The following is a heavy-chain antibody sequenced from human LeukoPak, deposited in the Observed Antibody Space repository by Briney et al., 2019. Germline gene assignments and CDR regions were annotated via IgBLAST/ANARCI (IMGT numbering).Heavy chain of an antibody. CDR3: AREPSPERGGVAFDI. Sequence: SQTLSLTCTVSCASISSGSYYWIWIRQPPGKGLEWFGRIYSSGSTNYNPSLKSRVTISVDTSKNQFSLKLRFVTAADTAVYYCAREPSPERGGVAFDIWGQGTMVTVSS. CDR1: CASISSGSYY. V-gene: IGHV4-61*02. D-gene: IGHD3-3*01. J-gene: IGHJ3*02. CDR2: IYSSGST.